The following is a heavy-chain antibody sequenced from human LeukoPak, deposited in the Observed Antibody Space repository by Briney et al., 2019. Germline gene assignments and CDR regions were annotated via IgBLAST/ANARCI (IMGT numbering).Heavy chain of an antibody. V-gene: IGHV4-39*07. D-gene: IGHD6-19*01. CDR2: MYYSGST. CDR1: GGSISSSSYY. CDR3: ARVSGWNPLQAAHLDY. Sequence: PSETLSLTCTVSGGSISSSSYYWGWIRQPPGKGLEWIGSMYYSGSTYYNPSLKSRVTMSVDTSKNQFSLKLSSVTAADTAVYYCARVSGWNPLQAAHLDYWGQGTLVTVSS. J-gene: IGHJ4*02.